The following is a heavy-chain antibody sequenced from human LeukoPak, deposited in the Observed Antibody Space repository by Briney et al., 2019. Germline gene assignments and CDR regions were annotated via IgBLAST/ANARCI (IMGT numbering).Heavy chain of an antibody. CDR2: IKLDGTEK. D-gene: IGHD5-12*01. Sequence: GGSLRLSCAASGLTFSSYWMTWVRQAPGKGLEWVANIKLDGTEKYYVDSVKGRFTISRDNAKNSLDLQMNSLRVEDTAVYYCARDLGPSGYDLLDYWGQGTMVTVSS. CDR1: GLTFSSYW. J-gene: IGHJ4*02. CDR3: ARDLGPSGYDLLDY. V-gene: IGHV3-7*01.